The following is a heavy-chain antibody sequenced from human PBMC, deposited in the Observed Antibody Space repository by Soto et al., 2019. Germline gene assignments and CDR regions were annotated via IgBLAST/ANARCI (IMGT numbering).Heavy chain of an antibody. J-gene: IGHJ4*02. CDR1: GYTFTGYY. Sequence: ASVKVSCKASGYTFTGYYMHWVRQAPGQGLEWMGWINPNSGGTNYAQKFQGRVTMTRDTSISTAYMELSRLRSDGTAVYYCARGNGYNWNYFDYWGQGTLVTVSS. D-gene: IGHD1-20*01. CDR3: ARGNGYNWNYFDY. CDR2: INPNSGGT. V-gene: IGHV1-2*02.